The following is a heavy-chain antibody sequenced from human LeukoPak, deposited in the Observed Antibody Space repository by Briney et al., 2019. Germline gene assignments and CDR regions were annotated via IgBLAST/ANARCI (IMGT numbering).Heavy chain of an antibody. CDR1: GFTFDDYA. V-gene: IGHV3-9*03. Sequence: PGGSLRLSCAASGFTFDDYAMHWVRQAPGKGVEGVSGISWNSGSRVYADSVKGRFTISRDNAKNSLYLQMNSLRAEDMALYYCAKGPVADSGYDLGGGYFDYWGQGTLVTVSS. CDR3: AKGPVADSGYDLGGGYFDY. D-gene: IGHD5-12*01. CDR2: ISWNSGSR. J-gene: IGHJ4*02.